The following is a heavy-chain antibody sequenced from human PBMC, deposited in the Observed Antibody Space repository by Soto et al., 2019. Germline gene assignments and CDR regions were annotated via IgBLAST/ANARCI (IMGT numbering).Heavy chain of an antibody. V-gene: IGHV1-69*12. CDR1: GGTFSTSA. CDR2: IMPVFPTP. J-gene: IGHJ6*02. Sequence: QVQLVQSGAEVKKPGSSVKVSCKASGGTFSTSAISWVRQAPGQGLEWVGGIMPVFPTPDYAQKFQGRVTITADDSTTTAYLELTSLRTNDTAVYYCARDKARLQLGGNYYYFLDVWGQGTAITVSS. D-gene: IGHD1-1*01. CDR3: ARDKARLQLGGNYYYFLDV.